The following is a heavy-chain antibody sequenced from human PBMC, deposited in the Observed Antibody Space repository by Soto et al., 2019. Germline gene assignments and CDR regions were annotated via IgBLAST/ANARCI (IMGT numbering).Heavy chain of an antibody. J-gene: IGHJ4*02. CDR2: INGGGSA. CDR3: ARGLFSGTSYSGGWYVFDY. Sequence: QVQLQQWGAGLLKPSETLSLTCAVHGGSFSGYSWTWIRQSPGKGLEWIGQINGGGSAVYHPSLKSRVTISLGSSNNEFFLDLTSVTAADTAVYYCARGLFSGTSYSGGWYVFDYWGQGTLVTVSS. CDR1: GGSFSGYS. D-gene: IGHD3-10*01. V-gene: IGHV4-34*01.